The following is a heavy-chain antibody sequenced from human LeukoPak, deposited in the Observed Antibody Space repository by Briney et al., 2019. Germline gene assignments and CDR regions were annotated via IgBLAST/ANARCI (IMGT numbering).Heavy chain of an antibody. V-gene: IGHV4-39*07. D-gene: IGHD6-19*01. CDR3: ASRDSSGWYYFDY. Sequence: PSETLSLTCTVSGGSISSSSYYWGWIRQPPGKGLEWIGSIYYSGSTYYNPSLKSRVTISVDTSKNQFSLKLSSVTAADTAVYYCASRDSSGWYYFDYWGQGTLVTVSS. CDR1: GGSISSSSYY. CDR2: IYYSGST. J-gene: IGHJ4*02.